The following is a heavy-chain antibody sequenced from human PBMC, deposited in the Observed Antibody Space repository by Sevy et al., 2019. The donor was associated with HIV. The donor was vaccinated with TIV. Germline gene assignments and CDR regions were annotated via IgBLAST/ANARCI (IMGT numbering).Heavy chain of an antibody. Sequence: GGSLRLSCAASGFTFSTFWMSWVRQAPGKGLEWVANIKRDGSDKYYVDSVKGRFTISRDNAKDSLYLQMNSLRVDDTAVYYCARLSTAAADSDYWGQGTLVTVSS. CDR1: GFTFSTFW. CDR3: ARLSTAAADSDY. V-gene: IGHV3-7*01. J-gene: IGHJ4*02. D-gene: IGHD6-13*01. CDR2: IKRDGSDK.